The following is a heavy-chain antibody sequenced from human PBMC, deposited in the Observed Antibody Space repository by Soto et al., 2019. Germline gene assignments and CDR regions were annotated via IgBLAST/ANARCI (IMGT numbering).Heavy chain of an antibody. J-gene: IGHJ4*02. CDR3: AKAAYSSSWYKVDY. CDR2: TYYRSKWYN. Sequence: TLSLTCAISGDSVSSNSAAWNWIRQSPSRGLEWLGRTYYRSKWYNDYAVSVKSRITINPDTSKNQFSLQLNSVTPEDTAVYYCAKAAYSSSWYKVDYWGQGTLVTVSS. V-gene: IGHV6-1*01. CDR1: GDSVSSNSAA. D-gene: IGHD6-13*01.